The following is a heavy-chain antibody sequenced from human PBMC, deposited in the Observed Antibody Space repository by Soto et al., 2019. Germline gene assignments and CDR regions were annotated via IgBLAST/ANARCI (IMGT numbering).Heavy chain of an antibody. J-gene: IGHJ4*02. CDR3: ARHPYSGYDFDY. Sequence: SETLSLTCTVSGGSISSSSYYWGWIRQPPGKGLEWIGSIYYNGSTYYNPSLKSRVTISVDTSKNQFSLRLSSVTAADTAVYYCARHPYSGYDFDYWGQGTLVTVSS. CDR2: IYYNGST. D-gene: IGHD5-12*01. CDR1: GGSISSSSYY. V-gene: IGHV4-39*01.